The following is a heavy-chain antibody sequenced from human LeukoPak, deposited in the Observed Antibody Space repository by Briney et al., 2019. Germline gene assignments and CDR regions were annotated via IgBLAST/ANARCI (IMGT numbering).Heavy chain of an antibody. Sequence: ASVTVSCTASGYTFTSYYMHWVRQAPGQGLEWMGIINPSGGSTSYAQKFQGRVTMTRDTSTSTVYMELSSLRSEDTAVYYCAREKLGGSYYYGMDVWGQGTTVTVSS. CDR3: AREKLGGSYYYGMDV. CDR1: GYTFTSYY. J-gene: IGHJ6*02. CDR2: INPSGGST. D-gene: IGHD3-16*01. V-gene: IGHV1-46*01.